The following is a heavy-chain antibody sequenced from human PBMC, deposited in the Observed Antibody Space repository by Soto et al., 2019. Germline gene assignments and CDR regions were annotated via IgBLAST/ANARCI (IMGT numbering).Heavy chain of an antibody. Sequence: PGGSLRLSCTASGFTFGDYAMSWVRQAPGKGLEWVGFVRSKAYGGTTEYAASVKGRFTISRDDSKSIAYLQMNSLKTEDTAVYYCTRGDYDYVWGRRPGLLYYFDYWGQGTLVTVSS. CDR1: GFTFGDYA. CDR2: VRSKAYGGTT. CDR3: TRGDYDYVWGRRPGLLYYFDY. D-gene: IGHD3-16*01. J-gene: IGHJ4*02. V-gene: IGHV3-49*04.